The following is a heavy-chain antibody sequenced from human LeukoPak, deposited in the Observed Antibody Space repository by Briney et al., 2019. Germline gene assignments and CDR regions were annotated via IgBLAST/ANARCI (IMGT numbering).Heavy chain of an antibody. CDR3: ARTSGSLAVAGS. V-gene: IGHV1-18*04. CDR1: GYTFTGYY. D-gene: IGHD6-19*01. CDR2: ISAYNGST. J-gene: IGHJ5*02. Sequence: GASVKVSCKASGYTFTGYYMHWVRQAPGQGLEWMGWISAYNGSTNYAQKLQGRVTMTTDTSTSTAYMELRSLRSDDTAVYYCARTSGSLAVAGSWGQGTLVTVSS.